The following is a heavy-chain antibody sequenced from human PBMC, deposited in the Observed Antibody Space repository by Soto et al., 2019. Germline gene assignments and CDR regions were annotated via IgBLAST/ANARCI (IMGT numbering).Heavy chain of an antibody. V-gene: IGHV3-23*01. Sequence: PGGSLRLSCAASGFTFSSYAMSWVRQAPGKGLEWVSAISGSGGSTYYADSVKGRFTISRDNSKNTLYLQMNSLRAEDTAVYYCAKTPTKRTPAYYFDDWGQGTRVTVAS. CDR2: ISGSGGST. J-gene: IGHJ4*02. CDR1: GFTFSSYA. CDR3: AKTPTKRTPAYYFDD.